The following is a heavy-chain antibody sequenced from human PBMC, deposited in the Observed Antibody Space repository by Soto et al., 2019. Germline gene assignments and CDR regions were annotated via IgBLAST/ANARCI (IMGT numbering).Heavy chain of an antibody. V-gene: IGHV3-23*01. CDR3: AKVMDNWNYVRAFDI. CDR2: ISGSGGST. J-gene: IGHJ3*02. Sequence: GGSLRLSCAASGFTFSSYAMSWVRQAPGKGLEWVSAISGSGGSTYYADSVKGRFTISRDNSKNTLCLQMNSLRAEDTAVYYCAKVMDNWNYVRAFDIWGQGTMVTVSS. D-gene: IGHD1-7*01. CDR1: GFTFSSYA.